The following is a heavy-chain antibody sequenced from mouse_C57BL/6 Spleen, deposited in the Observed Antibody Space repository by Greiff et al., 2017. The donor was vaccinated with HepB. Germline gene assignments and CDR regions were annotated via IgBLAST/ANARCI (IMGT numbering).Heavy chain of an antibody. V-gene: IGHV1-82*01. J-gene: IGHJ4*01. CDR1: GYAFSSSW. CDR2: IYPGDGDT. CDR3: ARSLYYAMDY. Sequence: VKLGASVKISCKASGYAFSSSWMNWVKQRPGKGLEWIGRIYPGDGDTNYNGKFKGKATLTADKSSSTAYMQLSSLTSEDSAVYFCARSLYYAMDYWGQGTSVTVSS.